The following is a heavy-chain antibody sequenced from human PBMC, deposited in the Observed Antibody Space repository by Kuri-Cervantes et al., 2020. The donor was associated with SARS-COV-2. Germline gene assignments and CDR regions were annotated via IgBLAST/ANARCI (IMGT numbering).Heavy chain of an antibody. CDR2: IYHSGST. D-gene: IGHD6-13*01. V-gene: IGHV4-4*07. J-gene: IGHJ4*02. CDR1: GGSISSYY. CDR3: AREDSSSWLYSYDY. Sequence: SETLSLTCTVSGGSISSYYWSWIRQPAGKGLEWIGRIYHSGSTYYNPSLKSRVTISVDTSKNQFSLKLSSVTAADTAVYYCAREDSSSWLYSYDYWGQGTLVTVSS.